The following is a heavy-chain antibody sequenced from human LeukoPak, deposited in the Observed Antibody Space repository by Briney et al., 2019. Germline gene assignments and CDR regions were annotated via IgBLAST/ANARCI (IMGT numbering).Heavy chain of an antibody. D-gene: IGHD3-22*01. Sequence: GGSLRLSCAASGFTVSSNYMSWVRQAPGKGLEWVSVIYSGGSTYYADSVKGRFTISRDNSKNTLYLQMNSLRAEDTAVYYCAKSLVVITPDAFDIWGQGTMVTVSS. CDR2: IYSGGST. V-gene: IGHV3-66*01. CDR1: GFTVSSNY. CDR3: AKSLVVITPDAFDI. J-gene: IGHJ3*02.